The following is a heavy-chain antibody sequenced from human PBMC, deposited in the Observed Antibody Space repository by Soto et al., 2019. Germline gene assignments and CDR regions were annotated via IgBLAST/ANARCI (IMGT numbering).Heavy chain of an antibody. Sequence: GASVKVSCKASGYTFTSYGISWVRQAPGQGLEWMGWISAYNGNTNYAQKLQGRVTMTTDTSTSTAYMELRSLSSDDTAVYYCARLNCFWSGYYRDAFDIRDQGAMRTVSS. J-gene: IGHJ3*02. CDR1: GYTFTSYG. D-gene: IGHD3-3*01. V-gene: IGHV1-18*04. CDR3: ARLNCFWSGYYRDAFDI. CDR2: ISAYNGNT.